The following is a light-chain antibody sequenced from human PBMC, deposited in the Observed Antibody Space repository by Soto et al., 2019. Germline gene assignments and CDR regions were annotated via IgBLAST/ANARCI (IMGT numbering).Light chain of an antibody. V-gene: IGLV4-69*01. CDR2: LSSDGSH. CDR3: QTWDTGARVV. CDR1: SGHSSYA. J-gene: IGLJ2*01. Sequence: QPVLTQSPSASASLGASVKLTCTLSSGHSSYAIAWHQQQPEKGPRYLMKLSSDGSHSKGDGIPDRFSGSSSGAERYLTISSLQAEDEADYSCQTWDTGARVVFGGGTKVTVL.